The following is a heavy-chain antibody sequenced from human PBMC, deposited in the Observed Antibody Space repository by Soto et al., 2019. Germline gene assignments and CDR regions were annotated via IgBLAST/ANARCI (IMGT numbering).Heavy chain of an antibody. CDR2: ISSKGGST. CDR1: GFTFSSYA. J-gene: IGHJ6*03. V-gene: IGHV3-64*01. D-gene: IGHD2-15*01. Sequence: PGGSLRLSCAASGFTFSSYAMHWVRQAPGKGLEYVSAISSKGGSTYYANSVKGRFTISRDNSKNTLYLQMGSLRAEDMALYYCARDVAAGYYYYYYMDVWGKGTTVTVSS. CDR3: ARDVAAGYYYYYYMDV.